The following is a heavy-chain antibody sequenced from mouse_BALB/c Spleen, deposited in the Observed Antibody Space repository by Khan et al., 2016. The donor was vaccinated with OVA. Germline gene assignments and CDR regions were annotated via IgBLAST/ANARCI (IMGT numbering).Heavy chain of an antibody. J-gene: IGHJ2*01. Sequence: EVQLQESGPGLVKPSQSLNLTCTVTGYSITNGYVWSWIRRLPGNKLECMGFISYNGDTNYNQSLKGKVTITLDTSKNHFNLQLNSVTTKDTATYYCAKTARIKYWGQGTTLTVSS. CDR1: GYSITNGYV. CDR2: ISYNGDT. V-gene: IGHV3-2*02. CDR3: AKTARIKY. D-gene: IGHD1-2*01.